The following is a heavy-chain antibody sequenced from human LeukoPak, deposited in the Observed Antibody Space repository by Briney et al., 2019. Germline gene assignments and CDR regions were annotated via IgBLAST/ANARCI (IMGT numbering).Heavy chain of an antibody. CDR3: ARVSLKWLLSFYHFDY. D-gene: IGHD3-3*01. V-gene: IGHV4-34*01. J-gene: IGHJ4*02. Sequence: SETLSLTCAVYGGSFSGYYWSWIRQPPGKGLEWIGEINHSGSTNYNPSLKSRVTISVDTSKNQFSLKLSSVTAADTAVYYCARVSLKWLLSFYHFDYWGQGTLVTVSS. CDR2: INHSGST. CDR1: GGSFSGYY.